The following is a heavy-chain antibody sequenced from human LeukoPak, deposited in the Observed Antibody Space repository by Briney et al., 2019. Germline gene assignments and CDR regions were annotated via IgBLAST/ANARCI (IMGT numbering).Heavy chain of an antibody. D-gene: IGHD1-26*01. Sequence: GGSLRLSCAASGFTFDDYAMHWVRQAPGKGLEWVSGISWNSGSIGYADSVKGRFTISRGNAKNSLYLQMNSLRAEDTAVYYCVRGVVGAPGGYWGQGTLVTVSS. CDR1: GFTFDDYA. J-gene: IGHJ4*02. CDR2: ISWNSGSI. CDR3: VRGVVGAPGGY. V-gene: IGHV3-9*01.